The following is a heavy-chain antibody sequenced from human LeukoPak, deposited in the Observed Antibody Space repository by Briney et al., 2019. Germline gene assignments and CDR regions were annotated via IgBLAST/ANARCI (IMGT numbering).Heavy chain of an antibody. CDR3: AREGGSGTTDWFDP. D-gene: IGHD3-10*01. Sequence: GGSLRLSCAASGFTFSNYGMSWVRQAPGKGLEWVSSISGSGGNTYYADSVKGRFTISRDNAKNSLYLQMNSLRAEDTALYYCAREGGSGTTDWFDPWGQGTLVTVSS. J-gene: IGHJ5*02. CDR2: ISGSGGNT. V-gene: IGHV3-23*01. CDR1: GFTFSNYG.